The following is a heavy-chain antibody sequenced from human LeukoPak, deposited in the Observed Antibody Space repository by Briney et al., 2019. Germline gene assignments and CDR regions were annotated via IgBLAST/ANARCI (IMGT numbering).Heavy chain of an antibody. Sequence: SETLSLTCTVSGGSISSYYWSWIRQPPGKGLEWIGYIYYSGSTNYNPSLKSRVTISVDTSKNQFSLKLSPVTAADTAVYYCARSVYYYDSSGYDYWGQGTLVTVSS. J-gene: IGHJ4*02. V-gene: IGHV4-59*01. CDR3: ARSVYYYDSSGYDY. D-gene: IGHD3-22*01. CDR1: GGSISSYY. CDR2: IYYSGST.